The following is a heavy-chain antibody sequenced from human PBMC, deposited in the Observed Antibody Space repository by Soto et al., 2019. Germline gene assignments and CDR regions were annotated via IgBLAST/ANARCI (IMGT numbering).Heavy chain of an antibody. D-gene: IGHD4-4*01. J-gene: IGHJ6*03. CDR3: ARDRGGYSNYRRYYYMDV. V-gene: IGHV3-11*01. Sequence: PGGSLRLSCAASGFSFSDYYMTWIRQAPGKGLEWVAFISDGGSTIFYADSVEGRFTISRDNAKNPLFLQMNSLRAEDTAVYYCARDRGGYSNYRRYYYMDVWGKGTTVTVSS. CDR1: GFSFSDYY. CDR2: ISDGGSTI.